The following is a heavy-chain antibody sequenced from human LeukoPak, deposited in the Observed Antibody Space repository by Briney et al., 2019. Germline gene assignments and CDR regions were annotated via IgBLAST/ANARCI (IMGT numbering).Heavy chain of an antibody. CDR3: ARLPPGFPNSFDL. CDR2: IHHSGTT. D-gene: IGHD3-9*01. J-gene: IGHJ5*02. CDR1: GGSITSSSGYN. V-gene: IGHV4-39*01. Sequence: SETLSLTCTVSGGSITSSSGYNWGWSRQSPGNGLEWIGTIHHSGTTYYSLSLRSRLTISVDSSKNRFPLRLSSVTAADTAVYFCARLPPGFPNSFDLWGRGTLVTVSS.